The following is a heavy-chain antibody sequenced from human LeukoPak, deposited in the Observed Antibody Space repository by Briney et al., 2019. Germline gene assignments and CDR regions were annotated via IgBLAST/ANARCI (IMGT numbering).Heavy chain of an antibody. CDR1: GFIFSTAW. CDR2: IKSKTDGGTT. Sequence: PGGSLRLSCAGSGFIFSTAWMSWVRQAPGKGLEWVGRIKSKTDGGTTDYAAPVKGRFTISRDDSKNTVYLQMNNLKNEDTGVYYCSTGNLDYDYVWGTYREVNYFDYWGQGTLVTVSS. J-gene: IGHJ4*02. CDR3: STGNLDYDYVWGTYREVNYFDY. V-gene: IGHV3-15*01. D-gene: IGHD3-16*02.